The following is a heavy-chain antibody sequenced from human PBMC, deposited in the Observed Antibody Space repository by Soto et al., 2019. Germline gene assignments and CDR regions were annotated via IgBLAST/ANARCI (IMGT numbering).Heavy chain of an antibody. CDR1: GFVFKDSS. D-gene: IGHD3-10*01. CDR3: TRLISAAQDY. V-gene: IGHV3-73*01. CDR2: IRDRAYNYAT. Sequence: EVLLVESGGGLVQPGGSLKLSCAASGFVFKDSSIHWVRQASGKGLEWVGRIRDRAYNYATAYAASVKGRFTISRDDSNNKAYLQMDSRKTEDTAIYYCTRLISAAQDYWGQGTLVTVSS. J-gene: IGHJ4*02.